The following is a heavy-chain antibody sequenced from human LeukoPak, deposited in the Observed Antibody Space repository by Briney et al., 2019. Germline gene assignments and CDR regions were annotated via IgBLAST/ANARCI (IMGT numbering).Heavy chain of an antibody. CDR3: AKDRQMITFGGVIGD. CDR2: ISWNSGTI. J-gene: IGHJ4*02. Sequence: GGSLRLSCAGSGFIFNNYAMHWVRQPPGKGLEWVSGISWNSGTIDYADSVRGRFTISRDNAKNSLYLQMDSLRAEDTAVYYCAKDRQMITFGGVIGDWGQGTLVTVSS. D-gene: IGHD3-16*02. CDR1: GFIFNNYA. V-gene: IGHV3-9*01.